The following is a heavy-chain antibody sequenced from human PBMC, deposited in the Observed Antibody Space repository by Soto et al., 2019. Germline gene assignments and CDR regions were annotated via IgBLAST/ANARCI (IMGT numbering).Heavy chain of an antibody. CDR3: VSGGSDYYDSRGYYN. D-gene: IGHD3-22*01. CDR1: GFTVSGNY. Sequence: EVQLVETGGGLIQPGGSLRLSCAASGFTVSGNYMSWVRQAPGKGLEWVSVIYSGGSTYYADSVKGRFTISRDNSKNTLYLQMNSLRAEDTAVYYCVSGGSDYYDSRGYYNWGQGTLVTVSS. CDR2: IYSGGST. V-gene: IGHV3-53*02. J-gene: IGHJ4*02.